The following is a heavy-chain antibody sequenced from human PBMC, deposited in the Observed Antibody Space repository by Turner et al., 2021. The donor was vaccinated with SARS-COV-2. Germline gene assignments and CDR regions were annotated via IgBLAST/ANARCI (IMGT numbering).Heavy chain of an antibody. V-gene: IGHV3-74*01. D-gene: IGHD2-2*02. CDR1: AFTFSNYW. CDR3: ARDCSSTNCYRSGFNY. Sequence: EVQLVESGGGLVQPGGSLRLSCAASAFTFSNYWMHWVLQAPGKGLVWVSRINSDGSSTSYADSVKGRFTISRDNAKNTLYLQMNSLRAEDTAVYYCARDCSSTNCYRSGFNYWGQGTLVTVSS. J-gene: IGHJ4*02. CDR2: INSDGSST.